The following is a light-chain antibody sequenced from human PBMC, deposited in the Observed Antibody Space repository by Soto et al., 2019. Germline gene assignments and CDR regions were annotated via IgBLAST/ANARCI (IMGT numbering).Light chain of an antibody. CDR2: GNS. V-gene: IGLV1-40*01. CDR1: SSNIGAGYD. J-gene: IGLJ2*01. CDR3: QSYDGSLSGWV. Sequence: QAVVTQPPSVSGAPGQRVTISCTGSSSNIGAGYDVHWYQQLPGTAPKLLIYGNSNRPSGVPDRFSGSKSGTSASLAITGLQAEDEADYYCQSYDGSLSGWVFGGGTKLT.